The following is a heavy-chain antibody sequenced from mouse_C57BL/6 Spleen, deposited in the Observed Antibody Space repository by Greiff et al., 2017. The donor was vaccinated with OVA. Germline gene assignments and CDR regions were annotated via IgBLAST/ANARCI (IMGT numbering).Heavy chain of an antibody. Sequence: EVQRVESGPGLVKPSQSLSLTCSVTGYSITSGYYWNWIRQFPGNKLEWMGYISYDGSNNYNPSLKNRISITRDTSKNQFFLKLNSVTTEDTATYYCAGEGGYGSFYAMDYWDQGTSVTVSS. D-gene: IGHD2-2*01. CDR3: AGEGGYGSFYAMDY. V-gene: IGHV3-6*01. J-gene: IGHJ4*01. CDR1: GYSITSGYY. CDR2: ISYDGSN.